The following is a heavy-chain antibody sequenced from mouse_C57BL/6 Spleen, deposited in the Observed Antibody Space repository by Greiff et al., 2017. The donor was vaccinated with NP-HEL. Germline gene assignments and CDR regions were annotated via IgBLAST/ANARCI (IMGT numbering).Heavy chain of an antibody. CDR2: IYPGSGST. J-gene: IGHJ4*01. CDR1: GYTFTSYW. D-gene: IGHD2-13*01. V-gene: IGHV1-55*01. CDR3: ARRGIYYGVYYAMDY. Sequence: QVQLQQSGAELVKPGASVKMSCKASGYTFTSYWITWVKQRPGQGLEWIGDIYPGSGSTNYNEKFKSKATLTVDTSSSTAYMQLSSLTSEDSAVYYCARRGIYYGVYYAMDYWGQGTSVTVSS.